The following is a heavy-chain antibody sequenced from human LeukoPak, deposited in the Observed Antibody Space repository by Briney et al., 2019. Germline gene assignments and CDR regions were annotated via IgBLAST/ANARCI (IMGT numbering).Heavy chain of an antibody. V-gene: IGHV4-39*01. CDR1: GGSIGGTNYY. CDR2: IYYTGST. Sequence: SETLSLTCTVSGGSIGGTNYYWGWIRQPPGKGLEWIGTIYYTGSTYYNPSLKSRVTISVDTSKNQFSLKLSSVTAADTAVYYCARGLTANSGYYYDSSGYYYRLYYFDYWGQGTLVTVSS. CDR3: ARGLTANSGYYYDSSGYYYRLYYFDY. J-gene: IGHJ4*02. D-gene: IGHD3-22*01.